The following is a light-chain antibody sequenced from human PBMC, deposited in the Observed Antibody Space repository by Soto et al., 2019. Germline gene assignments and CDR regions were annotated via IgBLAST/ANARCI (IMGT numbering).Light chain of an antibody. CDR1: SSDVGNYNY. CDR3: TSYAAGKNVV. J-gene: IGLJ2*01. Sequence: QSALTQPPSASGSPGQSVTIYCTGTSSDVGNYNYVSWYQQYPGKAPKLMIYEVNKRPSGVPDRFSGSKSGNTASLTVSGLQAEDEADYYCTSYAAGKNVVFGGGTKLTVL. V-gene: IGLV2-8*01. CDR2: EVN.